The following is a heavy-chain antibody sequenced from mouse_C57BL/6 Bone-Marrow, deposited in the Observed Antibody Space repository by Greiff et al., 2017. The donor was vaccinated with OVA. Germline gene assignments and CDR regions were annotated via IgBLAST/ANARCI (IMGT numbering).Heavy chain of an antibody. V-gene: IGHV1-85*01. J-gene: IGHJ4*01. CDR3: ARGIYYCGSSYGAMGY. Sequence: QVQLQQSGPELVKPGASVKLSCKASGYTFTSYDINWVKQRPGQGLEWIGWIYPRDGSTKYNEKFKGKATLTVDTSSSTAYMELHSLTSEDSAVYFCARGIYYCGSSYGAMGYWGQRTSVTVSS. CDR2: IYPRDGST. D-gene: IGHD1-1*01. CDR1: GYTFTSYD.